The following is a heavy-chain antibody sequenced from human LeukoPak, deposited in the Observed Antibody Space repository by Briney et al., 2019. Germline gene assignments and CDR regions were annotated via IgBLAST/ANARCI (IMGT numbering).Heavy chain of an antibody. D-gene: IGHD1-26*01. Sequence: GGSLRLSCAASGFTFSNYWMGWVRQAPGKGLEWVANIKEDGSQEDYVDSVKVRFTISRDNAKNSLYLQMNSLRAEDTAIYFCARSGNLARAFFDDWGQGTLVTVSS. CDR3: ARSGNLARAFFDD. CDR2: IKEDGSQE. CDR1: GFTFSNYW. V-gene: IGHV3-7*01. J-gene: IGHJ4*02.